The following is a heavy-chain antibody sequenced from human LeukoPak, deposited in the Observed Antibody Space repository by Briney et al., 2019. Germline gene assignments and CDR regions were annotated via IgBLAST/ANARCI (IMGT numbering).Heavy chain of an antibody. CDR1: GYTFTTYK. V-gene: IGHV1-46*01. CDR2: INPSDGDR. J-gene: IGHJ4*02. Sequence: ASVKVSCKASGYTFTTYKMHRVRQAPGQGLEWVGIINPSDGDRRNAQKFQGRVTMTRDTSTSTVYMELSSLRSEDTAVYYCAKDGGSYSADYWGQGTLVTVSS. CDR3: AKDGGSYSADY. D-gene: IGHD3-10*01.